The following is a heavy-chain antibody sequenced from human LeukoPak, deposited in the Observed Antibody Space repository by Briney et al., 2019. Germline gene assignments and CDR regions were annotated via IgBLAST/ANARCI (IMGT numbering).Heavy chain of an antibody. CDR2: ISYDGSNK. D-gene: IGHD2-2*01. V-gene: IGHV3-30*04. CDR1: GFTFSSYA. Sequence: GGSLRLSCAASGFTFSSYAMSWVRQAPGKGLEWVAVISYDGSNKYYADSVKGRFTISRDNSKNTLYLQMNSLRAEDTAVYYCAREDSPYQLPPLDYWGQGTLVTVSS. J-gene: IGHJ4*02. CDR3: AREDSPYQLPPLDY.